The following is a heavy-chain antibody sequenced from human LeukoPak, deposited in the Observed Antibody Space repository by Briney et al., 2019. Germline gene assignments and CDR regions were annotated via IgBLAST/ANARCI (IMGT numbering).Heavy chain of an antibody. CDR2: IYYSGST. J-gene: IGHJ4*02. CDR3: ARAEPKRYFDWSPHGDYFDY. CDR1: GDSISSGDYY. D-gene: IGHD3-9*01. Sequence: PSETLSLTCTVSGDSISSGDYYWSWIRQPPGKGLEWIGYIYYSGSTDYNPSLKSRVTISVDTSKNQFSLKLSSVTAADTAVYYCARAEPKRYFDWSPHGDYFDYWGQGTLVTVSS. V-gene: IGHV4-30-4*01.